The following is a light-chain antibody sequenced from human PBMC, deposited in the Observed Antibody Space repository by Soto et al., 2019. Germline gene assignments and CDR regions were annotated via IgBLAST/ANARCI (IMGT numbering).Light chain of an antibody. CDR2: DAS. CDR3: QQYDNWPLWT. CDR1: QSVRGN. V-gene: IGKV3-15*01. Sequence: EIVMTQSPATLSVSPGERATLSCRASQSVRGNLAWFQQKPGQAPRLLIFDASTRATDVPARFSGSGSGTEFTLTISSLQSEDFAVNYCQQYDNWPLWTFGQGTKVEIK. J-gene: IGKJ1*01.